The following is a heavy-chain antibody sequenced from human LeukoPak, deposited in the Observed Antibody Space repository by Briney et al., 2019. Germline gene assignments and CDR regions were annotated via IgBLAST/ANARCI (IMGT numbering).Heavy chain of an antibody. CDR2: ISPYNDNT. CDR1: GYTFTNFG. Sequence: GASVKVPCKASGYTFTNFGIIWVRQAPGQGLEWMGWISPYNDNTNYAQKLQGRVTMTTDTSTSTAYMELRSLRSDDTAVYYCARDAREVLLWFGEFSPWGQGTLVTVSS. J-gene: IGHJ5*02. V-gene: IGHV1-18*04. D-gene: IGHD3-10*01. CDR3: ARDAREVLLWFGEFSP.